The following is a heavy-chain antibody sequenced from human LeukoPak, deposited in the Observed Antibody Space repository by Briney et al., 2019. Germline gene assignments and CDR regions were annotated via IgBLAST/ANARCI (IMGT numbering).Heavy chain of an antibody. CDR3: ARGLVGATWDDAFDI. V-gene: IGHV1-18*01. D-gene: IGHD1-26*01. J-gene: IGHJ3*02. CDR1: GYTFTSYG. CDR2: ISAYNGNT. Sequence: ASVKVSCKASGYTFTSYGISWVRQAPGQGLDWMGWISAYNGNTNYAQKLQGRVTMTTDTSTSTAYMELRSLRSDDTAVYYCARGLVGATWDDAFDIWGQGTMVTVSS.